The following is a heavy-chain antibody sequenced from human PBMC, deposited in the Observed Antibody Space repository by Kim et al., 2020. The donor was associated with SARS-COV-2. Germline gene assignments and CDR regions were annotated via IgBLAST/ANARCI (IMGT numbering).Heavy chain of an antibody. CDR1: GFTFSSYG. D-gene: IGHD6-6*01. Sequence: GGSLRLSCAASGFTFSSYGMHWVRQAPGKGLEWVAVISYDGSNKYYADSVKGRFTISRDNSKNTLYLQMNSLRAEDTAVYYCAKIRTHSSSYEYYYYGMDVWGQGTTVTVSS. J-gene: IGHJ6*02. CDR2: ISYDGSNK. CDR3: AKIRTHSSSYEYYYYGMDV. V-gene: IGHV3-30*18.